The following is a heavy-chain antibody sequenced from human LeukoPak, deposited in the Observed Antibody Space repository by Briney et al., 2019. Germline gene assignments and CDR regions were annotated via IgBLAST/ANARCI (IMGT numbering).Heavy chain of an antibody. CDR2: IRYDGSNK. CDR3: AKEGTASKPSDLDY. J-gene: IGHJ4*02. CDR1: GFIFSHYG. D-gene: IGHD1/OR15-1a*01. V-gene: IGHV3-30*02. Sequence: PGGSLRLSCAASGFIFSHYGMHWVRQAPGKRLEWVAFIRYDGSNKYYLDSVKGRFTISRDSSKNTVYLQMNSLRAEDTAVYYCAKEGTASKPSDLDYWGQGTLVTVSS.